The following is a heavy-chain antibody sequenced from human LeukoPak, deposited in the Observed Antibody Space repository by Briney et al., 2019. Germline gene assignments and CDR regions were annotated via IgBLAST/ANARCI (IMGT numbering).Heavy chain of an antibody. J-gene: IGHJ4*02. CDR3: ARDFNHYYGSGSYYTSLFNDDY. D-gene: IGHD3-10*01. Sequence: ASVKVSCKASGYTFTGYYMHWVRQAPGQGLEWMGWINPNSGGTNYAQKFQGRVTMTRDTSISTAYMVLSRLRSDDTAVYYCARDFNHYYGSGSYYTSLFNDDYWGQGTLVTVSS. V-gene: IGHV1-2*02. CDR1: GYTFTGYY. CDR2: INPNSGGT.